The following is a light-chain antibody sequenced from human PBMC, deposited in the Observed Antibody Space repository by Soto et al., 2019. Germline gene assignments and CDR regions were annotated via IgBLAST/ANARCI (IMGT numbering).Light chain of an antibody. V-gene: IGKV1-5*01. Sequence: DIQITQSPSTLSASVGARVTMTCRASESVINWLAWYQQKPGKAPKLLIYDASTLEGGVPSRFSGSGSGTEFTLTISSLQPDDYATYYCQHYNSYSETFGQGTKVDNK. CDR1: ESVINW. J-gene: IGKJ1*01. CDR3: QHYNSYSET. CDR2: DAS.